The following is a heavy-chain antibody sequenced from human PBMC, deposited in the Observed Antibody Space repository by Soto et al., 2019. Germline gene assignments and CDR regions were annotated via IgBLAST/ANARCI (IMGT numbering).Heavy chain of an antibody. CDR1: GVSFSNTY. D-gene: IGHD3-10*01. J-gene: IGHJ5*02. CDR3: ARLQGVRGVIGAP. V-gene: IGHV4-34*01. Sequence: QVQLQQWGAGLLKPSETLSLTCAVYGVSFSNTYWSWIRQPPGEGLEWSGEINHSGSTNYNPSLKSRVTISVDTSKNQFSLRLSSVTAADTAVYYCARLQGVRGVIGAPWGQGTLVTVSS. CDR2: INHSGST.